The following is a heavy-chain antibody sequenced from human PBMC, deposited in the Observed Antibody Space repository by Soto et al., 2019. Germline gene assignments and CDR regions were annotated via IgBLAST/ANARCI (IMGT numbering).Heavy chain of an antibody. CDR3: ARLRYCSGGSCYSGGDYYYYGMDV. CDR1: GYSFTSYW. CDR2: IYPGDSDT. V-gene: IGHV5-51*01. Sequence: ESLKISCKGSGYSFTSYWIGWVRQMPGKGLEWMGIIYPGDSDTRYSPSFQGQVTISADKSISTAYLQWSSLKASDTAMYYCARLRYCSGGSCYSGGDYYYYGMDVWGQGTTVTVSS. J-gene: IGHJ6*02. D-gene: IGHD2-15*01.